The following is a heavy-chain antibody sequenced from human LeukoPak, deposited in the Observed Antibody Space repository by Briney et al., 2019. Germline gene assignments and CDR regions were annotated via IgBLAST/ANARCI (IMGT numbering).Heavy chain of an antibody. CDR1: GGTFSSYA. CDR2: IIPIFGTA. CDR3: ARGRGFWSDSGLYYYYMDV. V-gene: IGHV1-69*05. Sequence: AASVKVSCKASGGTFSSYAISWVRQAPGQGLEWMGGIIPIFGTANYAQKFQGRVTITTDESTSTAYMELSSLRSEDTAVYYCARGRGFWSDSGLYYYYMDVWGKGTTVTVSS. D-gene: IGHD3-3*01. J-gene: IGHJ6*03.